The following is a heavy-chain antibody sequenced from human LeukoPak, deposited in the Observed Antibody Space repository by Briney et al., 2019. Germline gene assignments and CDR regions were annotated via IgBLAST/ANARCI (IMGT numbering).Heavy chain of an antibody. Sequence: GGSLRLSCAASGFTFSSYGMHWVRQAPGKGLEWVAFIRYDGTNKYYADSVKGRFTISRDNSKNTLYLQMNSLRAEDTAVYYCAMPMDTAMVMTKDYWGQGTLVTVSS. CDR3: AMPMDTAMVMTKDY. CDR2: IRYDGTNK. V-gene: IGHV3-30*02. J-gene: IGHJ4*02. D-gene: IGHD5-18*01. CDR1: GFTFSSYG.